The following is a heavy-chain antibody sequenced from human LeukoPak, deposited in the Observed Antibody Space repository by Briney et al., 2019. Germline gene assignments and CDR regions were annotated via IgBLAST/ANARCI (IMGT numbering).Heavy chain of an antibody. CDR1: GYTFTSYD. V-gene: IGHV1-8*01. CDR2: MNPNSGNT. Sequence: ASVKVSCKASGYTFTSYDINWVRQATGQGLEWMGWMNPNSGNTGYAQKFQGRVTMTRNTSISTAYMELGSLRSEDMAVYYCARGLSKVRGVIMNYWGQGTLVTDSS. D-gene: IGHD3-10*01. J-gene: IGHJ4*02. CDR3: ARGLSKVRGVIMNY.